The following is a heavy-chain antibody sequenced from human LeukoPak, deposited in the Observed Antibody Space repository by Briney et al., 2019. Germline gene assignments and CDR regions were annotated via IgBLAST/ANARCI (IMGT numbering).Heavy chain of an antibody. J-gene: IGHJ6*04. Sequence: PGGSLRLSCAASGFTFSSYAMSWVRQAPGKGLEWVSAISGSGGSTYYADSVKGRFTISRDNSKNTLYLQMNSLRAEDTAVYYCARDQDGPNCYMDVWGKGTTVTVSS. V-gene: IGHV3-23*01. D-gene: IGHD2-21*01. CDR2: ISGSGGST. CDR3: ARDQDGPNCYMDV. CDR1: GFTFSSYA.